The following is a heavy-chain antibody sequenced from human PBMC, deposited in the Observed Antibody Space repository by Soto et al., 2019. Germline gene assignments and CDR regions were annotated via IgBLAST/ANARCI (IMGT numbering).Heavy chain of an antibody. Sequence: SETLSLTCAVSGASISSSSFYWGWIRQAPDRGLEWIGSIYYGGSPYYNPSLKSRVTISVDTSKNKFSLRLSSVTAADTTLYYCARHAGPFFDYWGQGNLVTVSS. CDR3: ARHAGPFFDY. J-gene: IGHJ4*02. V-gene: IGHV4-39*01. CDR1: GASISSSSFY. CDR2: IYYGGSP.